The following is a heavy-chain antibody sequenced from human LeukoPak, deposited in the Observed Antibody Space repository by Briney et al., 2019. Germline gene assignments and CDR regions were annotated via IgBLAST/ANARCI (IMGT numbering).Heavy chain of an antibody. CDR3: ARKGAAAGNYYYYYAMDV. J-gene: IGHJ6*02. D-gene: IGHD6-13*01. Sequence: GESLKISCKGSGYSFTSYWIGWVRQMPGKGLEWMGIIYPGDSDTTYSPSFQGQVTISVDKSISTAYLQWSSLRASDTAVYYCARKGAAAGNYYYYYAMDVWGQGTTVTVSS. V-gene: IGHV5-51*01. CDR2: IYPGDSDT. CDR1: GYSFTSYW.